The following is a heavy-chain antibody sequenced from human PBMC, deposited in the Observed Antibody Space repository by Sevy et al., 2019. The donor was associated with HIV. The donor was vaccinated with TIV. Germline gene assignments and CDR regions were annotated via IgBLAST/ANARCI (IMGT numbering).Heavy chain of an antibody. J-gene: IGHJ6*02. CDR1: GDSVSSNSAA. D-gene: IGHD2-15*01. CDR2: TYYRSKWYN. CDR3: ARAGGGGYCSGGSCYSSYYYFYGMDV. Sequence: SQTLSLTCAISGDSVSSNSAAWNWIRQSPSRGLEWLGRTYYRSKWYNDYAVSVKDRITINPDTFNNQFSLRLNSVTPGETAVYYCARAGGGGYCSGGSCYSSYYYFYGMDVWGQGTTVTVSS. V-gene: IGHV6-1*01.